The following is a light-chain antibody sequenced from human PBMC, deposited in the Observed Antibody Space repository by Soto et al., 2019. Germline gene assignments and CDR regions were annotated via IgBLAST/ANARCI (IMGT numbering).Light chain of an antibody. CDR3: QKYNSAPRT. J-gene: IGKJ1*01. CDR2: AAS. V-gene: IGKV1-27*01. Sequence: DIQMTQSPSSLSASLGDRVTITCRASQGIGNYLAWYQLQPGKVPKLLIYAASTLQSGVPSRFSGSGSGTDFTLTISSLQPEDAATYFCQKYNSAPRTFGQGTKVEI. CDR1: QGIGNY.